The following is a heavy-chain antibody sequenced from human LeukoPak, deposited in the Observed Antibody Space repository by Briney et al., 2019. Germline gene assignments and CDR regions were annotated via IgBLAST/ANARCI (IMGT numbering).Heavy chain of an antibody. CDR2: IGSSGSTK. D-gene: IGHD2-2*01. CDR3: ATYCSSTSCYRTRYMDV. V-gene: IGHV3-48*03. CDR1: GFTFSSYE. J-gene: IGHJ6*02. Sequence: PGGSLRPSCAASGFTFSSYEMIWVRQAPGKGLEWLSYIGSSGSTKYYADSVKGRFTISRDNAENSLYLQMNSLRAEDTAVYYCATYCSSTSCYRTRYMDVWGQGATVTVSS.